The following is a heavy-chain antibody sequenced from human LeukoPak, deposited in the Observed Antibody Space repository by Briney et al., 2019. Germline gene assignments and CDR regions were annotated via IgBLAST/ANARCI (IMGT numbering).Heavy chain of an antibody. CDR1: GYTFTSYG. CDR2: MIPIFGTA. CDR3: ARRLIAVAGTGAFDI. Sequence: SVKVSCKASGYTFTSYGISWVRQAPGQGLEWMGRMIPIFGTANYAQKFQGRVTITTDESTSTAYMELSSLRSEDTAVYYCARRLIAVAGTGAFDIWGQGTMVTVSS. J-gene: IGHJ3*02. V-gene: IGHV1-69*05. D-gene: IGHD6-19*01.